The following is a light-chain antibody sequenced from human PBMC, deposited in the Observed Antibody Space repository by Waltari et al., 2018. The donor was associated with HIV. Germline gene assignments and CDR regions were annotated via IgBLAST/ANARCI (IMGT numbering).Light chain of an antibody. Sequence: QSVLTQTPSMSGTPGQRVTISCSGRNSTVGSNYVSWYQQFPGTTPRLVIHTNNQRPSGVPDRCSASKSGTSAFLAINSLRSEDEAIYFCAAWDDGLDTPVFGGGTSLTVL. V-gene: IGLV1-47*01. CDR2: TNN. J-gene: IGLJ2*01. CDR1: NSTVGSNY. CDR3: AAWDDGLDTPV.